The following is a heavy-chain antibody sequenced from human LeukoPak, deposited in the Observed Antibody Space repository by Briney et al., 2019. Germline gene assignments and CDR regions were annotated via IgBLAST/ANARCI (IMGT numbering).Heavy chain of an antibody. CDR2: INQDGSEK. V-gene: IGHV3-7*01. J-gene: IGHJ3*02. CDR1: GFTFSDYW. D-gene: IGHD1-20*01. Sequence: GGSLRLSCAASGFTFSDYWMTWVRQAPGKGLEWVANINQDGSEKYYVDSVKGRFTISRDNPKKSLYLQMNSLRAEDTAVYYCARDDYNWNVDAFEIWGQGSMVTVSS. CDR3: ARDDYNWNVDAFEI.